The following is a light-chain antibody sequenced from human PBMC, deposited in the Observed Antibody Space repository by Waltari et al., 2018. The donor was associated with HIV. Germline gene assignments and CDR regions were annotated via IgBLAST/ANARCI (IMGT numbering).Light chain of an antibody. CDR3: QVWDTFSEHRV. CDR1: HIGSTS. V-gene: IGLV3-21*03. CDR2: HDS. Sequence: SELPQAPSASVAPGTTARIICEGNHIGSTSVSWYQQKADQAPTVVVHHDSDRPSEIPARFSGSNSENTATLTIIGVEAGDEADYYGQVWDTFSEHRVFGGGTKLTVL. J-gene: IGLJ3*02.